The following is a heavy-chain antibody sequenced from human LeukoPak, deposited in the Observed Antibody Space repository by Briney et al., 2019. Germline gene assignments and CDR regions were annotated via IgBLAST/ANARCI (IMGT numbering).Heavy chain of an antibody. V-gene: IGHV4-39*07. CDR1: GGSISSSSYY. D-gene: IGHD3-10*01. CDR2: IYYSGST. J-gene: IGHJ4*02. Sequence: SETLSLTCTVSGGSISSSSYYWGWIRQPPGKGLEWIGSIYYSGSTYYNPSLKSRVTISVDTSKNQFSLKLSSVTAADTAVYYCARGRGSGSYYNLDYWGQGTLVTVSS. CDR3: ARGRGSGSYYNLDY.